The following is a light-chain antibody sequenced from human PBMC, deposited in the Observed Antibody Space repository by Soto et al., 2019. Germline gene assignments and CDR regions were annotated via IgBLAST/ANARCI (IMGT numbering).Light chain of an antibody. J-gene: IGKJ1*01. Sequence: EIVLTQSPGTLSLSPGERATLSCRASQSVSSSYLAWYQQKPGQAPRLVIHGASTRATGIPDRFSGSGSGTDFTLTISRLEPEDFAVYYCQQYGSSLSWTFGQGTKVDIK. CDR2: GAS. CDR1: QSVSSSY. V-gene: IGKV3-20*01. CDR3: QQYGSSLSWT.